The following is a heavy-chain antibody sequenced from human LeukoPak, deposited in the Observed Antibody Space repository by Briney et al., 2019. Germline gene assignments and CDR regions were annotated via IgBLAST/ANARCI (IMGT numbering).Heavy chain of an antibody. J-gene: IGHJ4*02. CDR3: ARDQIYYYDSSGSLDY. CDR1: GFTFSNYA. CDR2: ISSSSSYI. V-gene: IGHV3-21*01. Sequence: GSLRLSCAASGFTFSNYAMSWVRQAPGKGLEWVSSISSSSSYIYYADSVKGRFTISRDNAKNSLYLQMNSLRAEDTAVYYCARDQIYYYDSSGSLDYWGQGTLVTVSS. D-gene: IGHD3-22*01.